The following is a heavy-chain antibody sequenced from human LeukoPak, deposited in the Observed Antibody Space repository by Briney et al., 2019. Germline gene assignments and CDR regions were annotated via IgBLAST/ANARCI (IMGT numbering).Heavy chain of an antibody. Sequence: GGSLRLSCAASGFTFSSYAMSWVRQAPGKGLEWVSAIRGSGDSTFYADSVKGRFTISRDNSKNTLYLQMNSLRAEDTAVYYCAKDTIFGVVITRGYFDYWGQGTLVTVSS. CDR1: GFTFSSYA. CDR2: IRGSGDST. CDR3: AKDTIFGVVITRGYFDY. J-gene: IGHJ4*02. D-gene: IGHD3-3*01. V-gene: IGHV3-23*01.